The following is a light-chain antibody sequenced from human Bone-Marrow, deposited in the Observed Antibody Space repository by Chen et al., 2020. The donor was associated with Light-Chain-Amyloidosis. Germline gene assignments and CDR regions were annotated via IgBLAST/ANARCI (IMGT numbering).Light chain of an antibody. J-gene: IGLJ3*02. CDR3: AAWDDSLNGWV. V-gene: IGLV1-44*01. CDR1: SSNIGSTT. Sequence: QSVLTPPPSASGTPGQRVTISCSGSSSNIGSTTVNWYQQLPGTAPKLLIYSNNQRPSGVPDRFSGAKSGTSASRAISGLQSEDEADYYCAAWDDSLNGWVFGGGTKLTVL. CDR2: SNN.